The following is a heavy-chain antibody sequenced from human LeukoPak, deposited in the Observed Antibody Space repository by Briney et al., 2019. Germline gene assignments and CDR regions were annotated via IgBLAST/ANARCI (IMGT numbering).Heavy chain of an antibody. V-gene: IGHV1-69*05. J-gene: IGHJ4*02. CDR3: ARHGVPFSSGSYFDY. Sequence: SVKVSCRASGGTFSSYAISWVRQAPGQGLEWMGGIIPIFGTANYAQKFQGRVTITTDESTSTAYMELSSLRSEDTAVYYCARHGVPFSSGSYFDYWGQGTLVTVSS. CDR1: GGTFSSYA. CDR2: IIPIFGTA. D-gene: IGHD3-22*01.